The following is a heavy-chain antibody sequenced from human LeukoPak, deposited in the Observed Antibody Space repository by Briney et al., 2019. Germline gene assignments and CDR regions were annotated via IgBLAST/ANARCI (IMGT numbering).Heavy chain of an antibody. CDR2: IYPGDSDT. CDR1: GYSFPNYW. CDR3: ARSRAEKVPVLGSYRHHDAFDI. V-gene: IGHV5-51*01. J-gene: IGHJ3*02. Sequence: GESLKISCKGSGYSFPNYWIGWVRQLPGKGLEWMGIIYPGDSDTTYKPSFQGQVTISADKSSSTAYLQWSRLKASDTAMYYFARSRAEKVPVLGSYRHHDAFDIWGQGTRVTVSS. D-gene: IGHD3-16*02.